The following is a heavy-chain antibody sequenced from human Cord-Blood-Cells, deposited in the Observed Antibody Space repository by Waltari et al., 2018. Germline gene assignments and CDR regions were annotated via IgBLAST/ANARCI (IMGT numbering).Heavy chain of an antibody. Sequence: QVQLVQSGAEVKKPGSSVKVSCKASGGTFSSYAISWVRQAPGQGLEWMGGSIPIFGTANYAQKFQGRVTITADESTSTAYMELSSLRSEDTAVYYCGENSFSGSYYYYYYGMDVWGQGTTVTVSS. V-gene: IGHV1-69*01. CDR1: GGTFSSYA. CDR2: SIPIFGTA. J-gene: IGHJ6*02. CDR3: GENSFSGSYYYYYYGMDV. D-gene: IGHD1-26*01.